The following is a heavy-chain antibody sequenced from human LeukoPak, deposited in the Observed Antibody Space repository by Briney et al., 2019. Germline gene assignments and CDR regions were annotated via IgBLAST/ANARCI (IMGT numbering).Heavy chain of an antibody. D-gene: IGHD1-26*01. Sequence: ETLSLTCTVSGGSISSSSYYWGWIRQPPGKGLEWVSSITSSSTYMFYADSVKGRFTISRDNAQNSLYLQINSLRAEDTAVYYCARDPYSGRYGDYYYYMDVWGKGTTVTISS. CDR1: GGSISSSS. CDR2: ITSSSTYM. CDR3: ARDPYSGRYGDYYYYMDV. V-gene: IGHV3-21*01. J-gene: IGHJ6*03.